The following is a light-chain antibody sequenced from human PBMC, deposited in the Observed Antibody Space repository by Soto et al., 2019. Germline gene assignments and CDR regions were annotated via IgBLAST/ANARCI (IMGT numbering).Light chain of an antibody. CDR3: QQYHRYSRT. CDR1: QSINGW. Sequence: DIQMTQSPSTLSASVVDRVTVTCRASQSINGWLAWYQQKPGKGPKLLIYGASSLHSGVPSRFTGSGFGTEFTLTISSLQPEDFATYYCQQYHRYSRTFGQGTKVDIK. V-gene: IGKV1-5*01. J-gene: IGKJ1*01. CDR2: GAS.